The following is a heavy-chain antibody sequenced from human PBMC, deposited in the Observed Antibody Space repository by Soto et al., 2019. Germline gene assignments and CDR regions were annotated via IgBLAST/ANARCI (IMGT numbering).Heavy chain of an antibody. CDR1: GFTFSTDA. Sequence: GGSLRLSCAASGFTFSTDAMSWVRQAPGKGLEWVSGISGSGDSTYYADSVKGRFTVSRDNSKNTLYLQMNSLRAEDTAVFYCAKERSSGWSFDYWGQGTLVTGSS. CDR3: AKERSSGWSFDY. V-gene: IGHV3-23*01. D-gene: IGHD6-19*01. CDR2: ISGSGDST. J-gene: IGHJ4*02.